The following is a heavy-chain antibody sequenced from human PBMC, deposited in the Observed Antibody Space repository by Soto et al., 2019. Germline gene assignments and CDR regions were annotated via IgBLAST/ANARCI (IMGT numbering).Heavy chain of an antibody. J-gene: IGHJ3*02. CDR1: GFTFSSYS. CDR3: ARVNYYDSSGPRAFDI. V-gene: IGHV3-21*01. D-gene: IGHD3-22*01. Sequence: GGSLRLSCAASGFTFSSYSMNWVRQAPGKGLEWVSSISSSSSYIYYADSVKGRFTISRDNAKNSLYLQMNSLRAEDTAVYYCARVNYYDSSGPRAFDIWGQGTMVTVSS. CDR2: ISSSSSYI.